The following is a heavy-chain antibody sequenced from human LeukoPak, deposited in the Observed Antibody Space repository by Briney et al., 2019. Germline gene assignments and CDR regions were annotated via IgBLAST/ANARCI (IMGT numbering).Heavy chain of an antibody. J-gene: IGHJ5*02. CDR2: IYTSGST. V-gene: IGHV4-4*07. CDR3: ARGIAAAGSRWVWFDP. CDR1: GGSISSYY. D-gene: IGHD6-13*01. Sequence: PETLSLTCTVSGGSISSYYWSWIRQPAGKGLEWIGRIYTSGSTNYNPSLKSRVTMSVDTSKNQFSLKLSSVTAADTAVYYCARGIAAAGSRWVWFDPWGQGTLVTVSS.